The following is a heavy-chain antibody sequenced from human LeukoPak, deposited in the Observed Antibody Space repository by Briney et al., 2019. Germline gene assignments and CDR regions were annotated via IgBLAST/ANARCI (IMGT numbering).Heavy chain of an antibody. D-gene: IGHD3-10*01. CDR1: GYIFTGYY. J-gene: IGHJ4*02. CDR2: INPNRGGT. Sequence: GASVKVSCKAFGYIFTGYYMLWVRQAPGQGLEWVGWINPNRGGTTYAQNFQGRVTMTRDTSISTVYMELSRLRSDDTAVYYCARESAGGFGELLYWGQGTLVTVSS. CDR3: ARESAGGFGELLY. V-gene: IGHV1-2*02.